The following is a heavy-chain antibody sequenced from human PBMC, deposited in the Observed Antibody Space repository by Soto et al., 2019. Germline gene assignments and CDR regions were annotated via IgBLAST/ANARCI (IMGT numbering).Heavy chain of an antibody. D-gene: IGHD5-12*01. CDR3: SSLPDGYTSGLDY. J-gene: IGHJ4*02. V-gene: IGHV4-39*03. CDR1: GGSISSSTYY. CDR2: IYYSGST. Sequence: PSETLSLTCTVSGGSISSSTYYWGWIRQPPGKGLEWIGTIYYSGSTYYNPSLKSRVTISVDTSKNQFSLKLNPVTAADTAVYYCSSLPDGYTSGLDYWGQGTLVTVSS.